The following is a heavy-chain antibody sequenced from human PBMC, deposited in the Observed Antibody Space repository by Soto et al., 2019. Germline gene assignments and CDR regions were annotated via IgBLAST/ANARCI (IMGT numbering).Heavy chain of an antibody. V-gene: IGHV4-31*03. D-gene: IGHD6-13*01. CDR2: IYYSGST. CDR3: ARCVGSSSCQIDY. CDR1: GGSISSGGYY. Sequence: SETLSLTCTVSGGSISSGGYYWSWIRQRPGKGLEWIGYIYYSGSTYYNPSLKSRVTISVDTSKNQFSLKLSSVTAADTAVYYCARCVGSSSCQIDYWGQGTLVTVSS. J-gene: IGHJ4*02.